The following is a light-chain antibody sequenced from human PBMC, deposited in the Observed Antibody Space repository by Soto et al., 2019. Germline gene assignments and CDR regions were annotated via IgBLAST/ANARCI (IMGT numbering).Light chain of an antibody. CDR3: QQYDNLPPYT. CDR1: QDISNY. Sequence: DIQMTQSPSSLSASVGDRVTITCQASQDISNYLNWYQQKPGKAPKLLIYGASNLETGVTSRFSGSGSGTDFTFTISSLQPEDIATYYCQQYDNLPPYTFGQGTKLEIK. V-gene: IGKV1-33*01. CDR2: GAS. J-gene: IGKJ2*01.